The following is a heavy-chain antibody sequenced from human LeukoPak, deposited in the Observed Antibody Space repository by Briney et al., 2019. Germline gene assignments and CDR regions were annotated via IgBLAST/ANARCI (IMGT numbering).Heavy chain of an antibody. D-gene: IGHD3-22*01. CDR1: GFTFSSYW. V-gene: IGHV3-15*01. J-gene: IGHJ4*02. Sequence: GGSLRLSCAASGFTFSSYWMSWVRQAPGKGLEWVGRIKSKTDGGTTDYAAPVKGRFTISRDDSKKTLYLQMNSLKTEDTAVYYCTPAWDSSGYYFRISYFFDYWGQGTLVTVSS. CDR2: IKSKTDGGTT. CDR3: TPAWDSSGYYFRISYFFDY.